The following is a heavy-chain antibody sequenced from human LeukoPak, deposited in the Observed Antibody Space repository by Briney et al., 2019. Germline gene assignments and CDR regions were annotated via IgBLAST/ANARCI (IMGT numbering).Heavy chain of an antibody. J-gene: IGHJ4*02. CDR2: INPNSGGT. Sequence: ASVKVSCKASGYTFTGYYMHWVRQAPGQGLEWMGRINPNSGGTNYAQKFQGRVTMTRDTSISTAYMELSRLRSDDTSVYYCARFARGYSYGVDYWGQGTLVTVSS. V-gene: IGHV1-2*06. CDR1: GYTFTGYY. CDR3: ARFARGYSYGVDY. D-gene: IGHD5-18*01.